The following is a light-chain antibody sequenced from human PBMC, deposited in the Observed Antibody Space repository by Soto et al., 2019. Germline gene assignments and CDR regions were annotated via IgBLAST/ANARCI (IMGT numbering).Light chain of an antibody. CDR3: QQRSNWPRPT. CDR2: DAS. Sequence: ESVLTQSPVTLSLYPLERSTLSCSASHRVDFFLACYQQKPGQPPRLLMYDASNRATAIPARFSGSGSGTDFTLTISSLEPEDFAVYYCQQRSNWPRPTFGQGTKVDIK. J-gene: IGKJ1*01. CDR1: HRVDFF. V-gene: IGKV3-11*01.